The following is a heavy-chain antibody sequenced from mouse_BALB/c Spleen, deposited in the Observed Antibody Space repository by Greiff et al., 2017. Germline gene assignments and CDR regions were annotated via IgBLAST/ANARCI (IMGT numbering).Heavy chain of an antibody. J-gene: IGHJ4*01. Sequence: VQLQQSGAELVRPGSSVKISCKASGYAFSSYWMNWVKQRPGQGLEWIGQIYPGDGDTNYNGKFKGKATLTADKSSSTAYMQLSSLTSEDSAVYFCARDYYGSSTYAMDYWGQGTSVTVSS. CDR2: IYPGDGDT. D-gene: IGHD1-1*01. V-gene: IGHV1-80*01. CDR3: ARDYYGSSTYAMDY. CDR1: GYAFSSYW.